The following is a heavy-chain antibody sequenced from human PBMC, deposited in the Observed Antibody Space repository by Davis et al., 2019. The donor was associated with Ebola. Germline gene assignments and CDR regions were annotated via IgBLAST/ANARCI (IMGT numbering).Heavy chain of an antibody. Sequence: AASVKVSCKASGYTFSSYGINWVRQAPGRGLEWMGWISGYNGNTNYAQKLQGRVTMSTDTSTSTAYMELRSLRSDDTAVYYCARAGRVVVTAMADYWGQGTLVTVSS. CDR3: ARAGRVVVTAMADY. V-gene: IGHV1-18*01. CDR1: GYTFSSYG. J-gene: IGHJ4*02. CDR2: ISGYNGNT. D-gene: IGHD2-21*02.